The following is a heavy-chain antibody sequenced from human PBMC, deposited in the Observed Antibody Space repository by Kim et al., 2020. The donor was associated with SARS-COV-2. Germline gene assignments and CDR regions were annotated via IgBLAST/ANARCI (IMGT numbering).Heavy chain of an antibody. V-gene: IGHV4-38-2*02. CDR2: IYHSGEP. CDR1: GYSIRTHHY. J-gene: IGHJ6*03. Sequence: SETLSLTCTVSGYSIRTHHYWGWIRQPPGKGLEWIGSIYHSGEPFYNSSLSSRVTVSVDTSKNQFSLTLNSVTAADTAVYYCARHNYMDVWGQGTTVTVSS. CDR3: ARHNYMDV.